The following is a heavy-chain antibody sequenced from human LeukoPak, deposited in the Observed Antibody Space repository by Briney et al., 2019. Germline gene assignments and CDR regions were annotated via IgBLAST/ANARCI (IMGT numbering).Heavy chain of an antibody. CDR2: ISSSGSYI. CDR1: GFTFSTYS. CDR3: ARDYYGDYGLDY. V-gene: IGHV3-21*01. Sequence: GGSLRLSCAASGFTFSTYSMNWVRQPPDKGLEWVSSISSSGSYIYYADSVEGRFAISRDSAKNSLYLQMSSLRAEDTAVYYCARDYYGDYGLDYWGQGTLVTVSS. J-gene: IGHJ4*02. D-gene: IGHD4-17*01.